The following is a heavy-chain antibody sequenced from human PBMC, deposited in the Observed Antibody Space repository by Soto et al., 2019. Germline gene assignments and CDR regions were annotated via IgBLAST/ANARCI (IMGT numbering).Heavy chain of an antibody. J-gene: IGHJ3*02. CDR1: GGSISSYY. CDR3: ARDYYESSGYYFLGAFDI. D-gene: IGHD3-22*01. CDR2: IYYSGST. V-gene: IGHV4-59*01. Sequence: SETLSLTCTVSGGSISSYYWSWIRQPPGKGLEWIGYIYYSGSTNYNPSLKSRVTISVDTSKNQFSLKLSSVTAADTAVYYCARDYYESSGYYFLGAFDIGGQGTMVTVSS.